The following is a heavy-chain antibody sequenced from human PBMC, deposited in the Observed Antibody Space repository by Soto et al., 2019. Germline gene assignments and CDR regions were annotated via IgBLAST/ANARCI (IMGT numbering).Heavy chain of an antibody. D-gene: IGHD3-3*01. CDR3: AREDATYYDFWSGYYAPGYYGMDV. Sequence: GASVKFSYNASGYTFTGYYMHCVRQAPGQGRAWMGWINPNSGGTNYAQKFQGWVTMTRDTSISTAYMELSRLRSDDTAVYYCAREDATYYDFWSGYYAPGYYGMDVWGQGTTVTVS. CDR1: GYTFTGYY. CDR2: INPNSGGT. V-gene: IGHV1-2*04. J-gene: IGHJ6*02.